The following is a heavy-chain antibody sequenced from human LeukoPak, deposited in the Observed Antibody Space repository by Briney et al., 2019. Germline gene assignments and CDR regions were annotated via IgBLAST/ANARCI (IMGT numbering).Heavy chain of an antibody. CDR1: GGSISPYY. D-gene: IGHD6-6*01. Sequence: SETLSLTCTVSGGSISPYYWSWIRQPPGKGLEWIGYIYYSGSTNYNPSLKSRVTISVDTSKNQFSLKLSSVTAADTAVYYCARGKVAARPGYWGQGTLVTVSS. CDR2: IYYSGST. V-gene: IGHV4-59*12. J-gene: IGHJ4*02. CDR3: ARGKVAARPGY.